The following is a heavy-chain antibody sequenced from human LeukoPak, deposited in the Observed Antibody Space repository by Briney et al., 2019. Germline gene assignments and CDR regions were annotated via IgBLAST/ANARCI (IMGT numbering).Heavy chain of an antibody. D-gene: IGHD5-12*01. Sequence: GGSLRLSCAASGFTFSNYNMNWVRQAPGKALEWVSYITSSGNAVYYADSVKGRFTVSRDNAKKSLYLQMNSLRAEDTAVYYCARDSGGYDYWGQGTLVTVSS. CDR3: ARDSGGYDY. V-gene: IGHV3-48*04. J-gene: IGHJ4*02. CDR2: ITSSGNAV. CDR1: GFTFSNYN.